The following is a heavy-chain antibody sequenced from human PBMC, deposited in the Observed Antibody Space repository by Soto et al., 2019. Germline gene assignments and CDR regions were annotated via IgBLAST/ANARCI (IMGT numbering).Heavy chain of an antibody. CDR1: GYTFSSFE. V-gene: IGHV1-8*01. D-gene: IGHD2-8*01. CDR2: MNPNNGDT. CDR3: ARWVSATDFDS. J-gene: IGHJ4*02. Sequence: QVRLVQSGAEVKKPGASVKVSCKASGYTFSSFEIHWVRQAAGQGLEWMGWMNPNNGDTGHAQKFQGRVTMTRNTSISTAFMELRSLRSEDTAMFYCARWVSATDFDSWGREPWSPSPQ.